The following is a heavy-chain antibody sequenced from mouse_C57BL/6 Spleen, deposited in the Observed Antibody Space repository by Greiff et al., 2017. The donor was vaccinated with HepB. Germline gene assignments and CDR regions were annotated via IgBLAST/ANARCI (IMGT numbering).Heavy chain of an antibody. V-gene: IGHV10-1*01. J-gene: IGHJ4*01. CDR3: VSHLFDY. CDR2: IRSKSNNYAT. CDR1: GFSFNTYA. Sequence: GGGLVQPKGSLKLSCAASGFSFNTYAMNWVRQAPGKGLEWVARIRSKSNNYATYYADSVKDRFTISRDDSESMLYLQMNNLKTEDTAMYYCVSHLFDYWGQGTSVTVSS. D-gene: IGHD6-5*01.